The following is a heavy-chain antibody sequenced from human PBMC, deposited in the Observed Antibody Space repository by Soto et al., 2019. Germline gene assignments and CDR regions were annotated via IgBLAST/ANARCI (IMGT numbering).Heavy chain of an antibody. CDR2: ISYDGSNK. D-gene: IGHD3-3*01. CDR3: ARDRTTYDFWSGYYYYGMDV. Sequence: WGSLRLSCAASGFTFISYAIHFFRHSPFKWLEWVAVISYDGSNKYYADSVKGRFTISRDNSKNTLYLQMNSLRAEDTAVYYCARDRTTYDFWSGYYYYGMDVWGQGTTVTVSS. CDR1: GFTFISYA. J-gene: IGHJ6*02. V-gene: IGHV3-30*11.